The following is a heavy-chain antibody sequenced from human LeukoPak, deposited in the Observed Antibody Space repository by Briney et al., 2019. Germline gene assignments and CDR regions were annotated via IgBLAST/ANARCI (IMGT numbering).Heavy chain of an antibody. Sequence: GSLELFLCAAGFHFWYFNLQLVRQVSGKGLEWLGFFRFDGNNKYYADSVKGRFTISRDNSKNTLYLDMNSLRSEDTAMYYCAKDEGIRCGGDCPFDYWGQGTLVTVSS. J-gene: IGHJ4*02. CDR2: FRFDGNNK. D-gene: IGHD2-21*01. CDR1: FHFWYFN. V-gene: IGHV3-30*02. CDR3: AKDEGIRCGGDCPFDY.